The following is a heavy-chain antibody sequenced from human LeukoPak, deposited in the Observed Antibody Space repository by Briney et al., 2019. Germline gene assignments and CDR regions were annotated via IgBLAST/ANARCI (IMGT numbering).Heavy chain of an antibody. CDR3: AKGDCGGDCYSFDY. CDR2: ISGSGST. CDR1: GFIFNNDA. D-gene: IGHD2-21*02. Sequence: PGGSLRLSCAASGFIFNNDAMSWIRQAPGKGLEWVSAISGSGSTYYADSVKGRFTISRDNSKNTLYLQMKSLRAEDTALYYCAKGDCGGDCYSFDYWGQGTLVTVSS. V-gene: IGHV3-23*01. J-gene: IGHJ4*02.